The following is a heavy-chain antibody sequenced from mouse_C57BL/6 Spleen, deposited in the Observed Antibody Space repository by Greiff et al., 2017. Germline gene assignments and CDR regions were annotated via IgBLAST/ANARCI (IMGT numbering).Heavy chain of an antibody. Sequence: QVQLQQPGAELVRPGSSVKLSCKASGYTFTSYWMHWVKQRPIQGLEWIGNIDPSDSETHYNQKFKDKATLTVDKSSSTAYMQLSSLTSEDSAVYSCARSNYGSSYVAMDYWGQGTSVTVSS. CDR2: IDPSDSET. J-gene: IGHJ4*01. CDR3: ARSNYGSSYVAMDY. V-gene: IGHV1-52*01. D-gene: IGHD1-1*01. CDR1: GYTFTSYW.